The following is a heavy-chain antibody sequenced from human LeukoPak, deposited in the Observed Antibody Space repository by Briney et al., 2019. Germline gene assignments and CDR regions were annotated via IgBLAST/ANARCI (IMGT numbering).Heavy chain of an antibody. Sequence: SETLSLTCTVSGGSISSYYWSWIRQPPGKGLEWIGDIYYSGSANYNPSLKSRVTISVDTSKNQFSLRLSSVTAADTAVYYSARLASGSYGPLTPFDYWGQGTLVTVSS. CDR1: GGSISSYY. D-gene: IGHD1-26*01. CDR2: IYYSGSA. V-gene: IGHV4-59*08. J-gene: IGHJ4*02. CDR3: ARLASGSYGPLTPFDY.